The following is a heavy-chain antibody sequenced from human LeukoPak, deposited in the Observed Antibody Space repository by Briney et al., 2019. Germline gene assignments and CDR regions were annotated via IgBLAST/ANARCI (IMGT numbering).Heavy chain of an antibody. J-gene: IGHJ5*02. CDR2: IYTSGST. CDR1: GGSISSYY. D-gene: IGHD6-13*01. CDR3: ARDYRYSSSWYDWFDP. V-gene: IGHV4-4*07. Sequence: SETLSLTCTVSGGSISSYYWSWVRQPAGKGLEWIGRIYTSGSTNYNPSLKSRVTMSVDTSKNQFSLKLSSVTAADTAVYYCARDYRYSSSWYDWFDPWGQGTLVTVSS.